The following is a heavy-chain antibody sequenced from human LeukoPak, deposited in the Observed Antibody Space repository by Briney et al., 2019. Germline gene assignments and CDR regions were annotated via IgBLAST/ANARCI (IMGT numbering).Heavy chain of an antibody. V-gene: IGHV1-69*04. CDR3: ARVISGTWLWF. D-gene: IGHD1-14*01. J-gene: IGHJ4*02. CDR2: IIPTLEVA. Sequence: ASVKVSCKASGGTFSSYAITWVRQAPGLGLEWMGRIIPTLEVANYAQKFQGRVTITADKSTCTAYMELSSLRPEDTAVYYCARVISGTWLWFWGQGTLVTVSS. CDR1: GGTFSSYA.